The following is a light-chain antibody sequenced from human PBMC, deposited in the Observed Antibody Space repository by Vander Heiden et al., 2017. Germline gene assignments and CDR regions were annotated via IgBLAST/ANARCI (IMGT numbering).Light chain of an antibody. Sequence: DIKMTQSTSSLSASVGDRVTITCRASQSSSSYLNWYHQKPGKAPMLLIYAASSLQSGVPSRFSGSGSRTDFTLTISSLQPEDFATYYCQQSYSTPYTFGQGTKLEIK. CDR3: QQSYSTPYT. J-gene: IGKJ2*01. V-gene: IGKV1-39*01. CDR1: QSSSSY. CDR2: AAS.